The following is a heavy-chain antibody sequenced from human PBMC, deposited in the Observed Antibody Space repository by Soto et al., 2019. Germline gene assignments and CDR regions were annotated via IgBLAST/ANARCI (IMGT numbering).Heavy chain of an antibody. J-gene: IGHJ5*02. CDR2: ISYDGENQ. V-gene: IGHV3-30*09. Sequence: GGSLRLSCAASGFSFSHYAMHWVRQPPGKGLEWVALISYDGENQYFTDSVRGRFAISRDNSKTAVYLEMNDLRLDDTATYYCVSPHSESSNAFDLWGQGTLVTVSS. D-gene: IGHD3-10*01. CDR1: GFSFSHYA. CDR3: VSPHSESSNAFDL.